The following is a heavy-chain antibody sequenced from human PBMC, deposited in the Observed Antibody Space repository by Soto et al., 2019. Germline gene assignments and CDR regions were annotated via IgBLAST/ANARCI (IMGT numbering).Heavy chain of an antibody. J-gene: IGHJ4*02. CDR3: ARDPEYGNNDY. CDR1: GGSISSGDYY. D-gene: IGHD4-17*01. V-gene: IGHV4-30-4*01. CDR2: IYYSGST. Sequence: SETLSLTCTVSGGSISSGDYYWSWIRQPPGKGLEWIGYIYYSGSTYYNPSLKSRVTISVDTSKNQFSLKLSSVTAADTAVYYCARDPEYGNNDYWGQGTLVTVSS.